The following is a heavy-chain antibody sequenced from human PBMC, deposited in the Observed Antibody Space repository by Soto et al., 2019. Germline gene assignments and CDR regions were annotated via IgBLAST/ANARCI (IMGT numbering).Heavy chain of an antibody. V-gene: IGHV1-8*01. J-gene: IGHJ6*03. Sequence: ASVKGSCKASGYTFTRYDINWVRKATGKRLEWMGWMNPNSGNTGYAQKFQGRVTMTRNTSISTAYMELSSLRSEDTAVYYCARGFSTVTVNDYYMDVWGKGTTVTVSS. CDR3: ARGFSTVTVNDYYMDV. D-gene: IGHD4-17*01. CDR1: GYTFTRYD. CDR2: MNPNSGNT.